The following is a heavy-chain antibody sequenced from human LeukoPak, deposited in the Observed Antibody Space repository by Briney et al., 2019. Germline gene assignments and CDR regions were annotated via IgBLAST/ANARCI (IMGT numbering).Heavy chain of an antibody. D-gene: IGHD3-10*01. CDR3: TKGGGGGSSGI. J-gene: IGHJ3*02. CDR1: GFTFSSYT. Sequence: GGSLGLSCAASGFTFSSYTMNWVRQAPGKGLEWVSTISGSGGNTYYADSVKGRFTISRDNSKNTVYLQMTSLRVEDTAVYYCTKGGGGGSSGIWGQGTMITVSS. V-gene: IGHV3-23*01. CDR2: ISGSGGNT.